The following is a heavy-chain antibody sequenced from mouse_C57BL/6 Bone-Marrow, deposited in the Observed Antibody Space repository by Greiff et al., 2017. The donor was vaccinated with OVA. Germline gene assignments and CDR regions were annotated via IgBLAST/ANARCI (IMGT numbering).Heavy chain of an antibody. J-gene: IGHJ2*01. CDR1: GYTFTDYY. CDR2: INPNNGGT. V-gene: IGHV1-26*01. CDR3: AREHYSNYETDY. D-gene: IGHD2-5*01. Sequence: VQLQQSGPELVKPGASVKISCKASGYTFTDYYMNWVKQSHGKSLEWIGDINPNNGGTSYNQKFKGKATLTVDKSSSTAYMELRSLTSEDSAVYYCAREHYSNYETDYWGQGTTLTVSS.